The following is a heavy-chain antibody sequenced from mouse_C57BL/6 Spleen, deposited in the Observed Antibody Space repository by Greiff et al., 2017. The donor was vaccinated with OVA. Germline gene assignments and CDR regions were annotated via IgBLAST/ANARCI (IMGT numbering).Heavy chain of an antibody. D-gene: IGHD1-1*01. J-gene: IGHJ2*01. CDR1: GFTFSDYY. CDR3: ARDYYGIFDY. V-gene: IGHV5-16*01. Sequence: EVNVVESEGGLVQPGSSMKLSCTASGFTFSDYYMAWVRQVPEKGLEWVANINYDGSSTYYLDSLKSRFIISRDNAKNILYLQMSSLKSEDTATYYCARDYYGIFDYWGQGTTLTVSS. CDR2: INYDGSST.